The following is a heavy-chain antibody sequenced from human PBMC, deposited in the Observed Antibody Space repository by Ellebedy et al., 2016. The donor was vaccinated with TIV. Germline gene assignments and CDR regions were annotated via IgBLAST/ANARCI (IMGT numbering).Heavy chain of an antibody. V-gene: IGHV1-3*01. CDR3: TRSIPAAGSYYFDY. J-gene: IGHJ4*02. CDR1: GYTLTSYA. D-gene: IGHD6-13*01. Sequence: AASVKVSCKASGYTLTSYALHWVRQAPGQRLVWMGFINAGSGNTQYSQNFQGRVTMTRDTSATTAYLELSSLTSEDTAIYYCTRSIPAAGSYYFDYWGQGTLVIVSS. CDR2: INAGSGNT.